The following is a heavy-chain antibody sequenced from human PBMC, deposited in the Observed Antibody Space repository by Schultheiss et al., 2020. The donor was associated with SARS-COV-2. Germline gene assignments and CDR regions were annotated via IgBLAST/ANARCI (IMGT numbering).Heavy chain of an antibody. CDR1: GFTFSSYA. J-gene: IGHJ4*02. CDR2: ISGSGGST. Sequence: GGSLRLSCAASGFTFSSYAMSWVRQAPGKGLEWVSAISGSGGSTYYADSVKGRFTISRDNAKNSLYLQMNSLRAEDTAVYYCARVINGITSTYFDYWGQGTLVTVSS. CDR3: ARVINGITSTYFDY. V-gene: IGHV3-23*01. D-gene: IGHD3-10*01.